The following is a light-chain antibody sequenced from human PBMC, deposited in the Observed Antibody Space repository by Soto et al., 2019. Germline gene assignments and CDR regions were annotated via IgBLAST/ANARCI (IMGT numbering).Light chain of an antibody. J-gene: IGKJ2*01. CDR1: QSVSTY. Sequence: EIVLTLSPATLSLSPGERVTLSCRASQSVSTYLAWYQQKPGQPPRLLIYDASNRATGVPARFSGSGSGTDFTLTISSLEPEDFAVYFCQQRSDWPGTFGQGTKLDVK. CDR3: QQRSDWPGT. CDR2: DAS. V-gene: IGKV3-11*01.